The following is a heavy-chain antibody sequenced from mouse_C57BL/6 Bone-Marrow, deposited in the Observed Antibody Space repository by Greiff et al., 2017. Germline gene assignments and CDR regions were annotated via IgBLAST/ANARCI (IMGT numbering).Heavy chain of an antibody. CDR1: GFTFSSYT. V-gene: IGHV5-9*01. D-gene: IGHD1-1*01. CDR2: LSGGGGNT. Sequence: EVQGVESGGGLVKPGGSLKLSCAASGFTFSSYTMSWVRQTPEKRLQWVAALSGGGGNTYYPDRVKGRFTISRDNDKNLLYLQMSGLSTENTALYYCSRQVTTVLATNYFDVWGTGTTVTVSS. J-gene: IGHJ1*03. CDR3: SRQVTTVLATNYFDV.